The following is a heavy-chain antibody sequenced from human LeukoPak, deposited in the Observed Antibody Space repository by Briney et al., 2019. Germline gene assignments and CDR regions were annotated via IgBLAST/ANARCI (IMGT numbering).Heavy chain of an antibody. J-gene: IGHJ3*02. CDR2: IYYSGST. CDR3: ARVRSDSSGYYGPNDAFDI. Sequence: SETLSLTCTVSGGSINSYYWSWIRQPPGKGLEWIGYIYYSGSTNYNPSLKSRVTISVDTSKNQFSLKLSSVTAADTAVYYCARVRSDSSGYYGPNDAFDIWGQGTMVTVSS. V-gene: IGHV4-59*01. D-gene: IGHD3-22*01. CDR1: GGSINSYY.